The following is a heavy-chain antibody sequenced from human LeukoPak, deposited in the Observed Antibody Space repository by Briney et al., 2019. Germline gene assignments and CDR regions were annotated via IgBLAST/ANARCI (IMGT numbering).Heavy chain of an antibody. Sequence: GGSLRHSCAASGFTFSSYEMHGVRPAPGKRVGWVSYISSSGSTIYSAHSVSRPFTISRDNAKNLLYLQMNSLRAEETAVYYCARDRTRGYCSGDRCKDGDWYFDLRGRGSLVTVSS. V-gene: IGHV3-48*03. CDR2: ISSSGSTI. CDR1: GFTFSSYE. D-gene: IGHD2-15*01. CDR3: ARDRTRGYCSGDRCKDGDWYFDL. J-gene: IGHJ2*01.